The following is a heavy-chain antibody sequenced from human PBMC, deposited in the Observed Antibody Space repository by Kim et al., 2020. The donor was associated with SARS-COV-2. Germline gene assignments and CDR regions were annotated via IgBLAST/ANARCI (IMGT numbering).Heavy chain of an antibody. Sequence: ATAYAASVKGRFTISRDDSKNTAYLQMNSLKTEDTAVYYCTRHDYGAPIYWGQGTLVTVSS. D-gene: IGHD4-17*01. CDR2: AT. V-gene: IGHV3-73*01. CDR3: TRHDYGAPIY. J-gene: IGHJ4*02.